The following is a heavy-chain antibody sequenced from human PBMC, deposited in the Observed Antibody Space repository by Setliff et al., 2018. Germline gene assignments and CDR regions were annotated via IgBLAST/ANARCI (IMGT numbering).Heavy chain of an antibody. D-gene: IGHD6-19*01. Sequence: ASVKVSCKASGNSFSSFSITWVRQAPGQGLEWMGWVSTYNGDTKYAQNFRGRVTMTTDMSTSTVYMELRTLRSDDTAVYFCARRPIALAGYRKGAFDIWGQGAMVTVSS. J-gene: IGHJ3*02. CDR3: ARRPIALAGYRKGAFDI. CDR2: VSTYNGDT. CDR1: GNSFSSFS. V-gene: IGHV1-18*01.